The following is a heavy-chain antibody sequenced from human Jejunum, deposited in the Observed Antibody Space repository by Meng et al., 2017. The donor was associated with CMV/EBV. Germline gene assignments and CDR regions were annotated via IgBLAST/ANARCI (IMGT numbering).Heavy chain of an antibody. J-gene: IGHJ4*02. D-gene: IGHD6-25*01. Sequence: KAAGYTFTNNASVWVRQAPGQGLEWMGWINTITGNPAYAQDFTGRFVFSLDTAVSTAYLQISSLKAEDTAVYYCARELPATNLNNGYWGQGTLVTVSS. CDR2: INTITGNP. V-gene: IGHV7-4-1*02. CDR1: GYTFTNNA. CDR3: ARELPATNLNNGY.